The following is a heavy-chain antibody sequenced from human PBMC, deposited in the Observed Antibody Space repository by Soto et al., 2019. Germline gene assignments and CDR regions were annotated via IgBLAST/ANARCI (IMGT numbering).Heavy chain of an antibody. V-gene: IGHV4-30-4*01. J-gene: IGHJ6*02. D-gene: IGHD3-3*01. CDR3: AREAYYDFWSGYSDYYYGMDV. CDR1: GGSISSGDYS. Sequence: QVQLQESGPGLVKPSQTLSLTCTVSGGSISSGDYSWSWIRQPPGKGLEWIGYIYYSGSTYYNPSLKSRVTISVDTSKNQFSLKLSSVTAADTAVYYCAREAYYDFWSGYSDYYYGMDVWGQGTTVTVSS. CDR2: IYYSGST.